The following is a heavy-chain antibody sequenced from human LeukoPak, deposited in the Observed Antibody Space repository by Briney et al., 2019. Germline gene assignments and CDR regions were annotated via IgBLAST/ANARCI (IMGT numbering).Heavy chain of an antibody. Sequence: PGGSLRLSCAASGFIFSSYSMNWVRQAPGKGLEWVSSISSSSSYIYYAGSVKGRFTIPRDNAKNSLYLQMNSLRAEDTAVYYCAREDYGSRSGDYWGQGTLVTVSA. CDR3: AREDYGSRSGDY. CDR1: GFIFSSYS. V-gene: IGHV3-21*01. CDR2: ISSSSSYI. J-gene: IGHJ4*02. D-gene: IGHD3-10*01.